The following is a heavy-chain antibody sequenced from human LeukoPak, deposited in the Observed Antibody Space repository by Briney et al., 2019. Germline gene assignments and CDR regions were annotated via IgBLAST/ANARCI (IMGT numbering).Heavy chain of an antibody. CDR1: GDSMTNHY. D-gene: IGHD2-2*01. V-gene: IGHV4-4*07. CDR3: ARGRGYCSSTSCYYWFDP. J-gene: IGHJ5*02. Sequence: SETLSLTCSVSGDSMTNHYWNWIRQPAGKGLEWIGRIYTSGSTNYNPSLKSRVTMSVDTSKNQFSLKLSSVTAADTAVYYCARGRGYCSSTSCYYWFDPWGQGTLVTVSS. CDR2: IYTSGST.